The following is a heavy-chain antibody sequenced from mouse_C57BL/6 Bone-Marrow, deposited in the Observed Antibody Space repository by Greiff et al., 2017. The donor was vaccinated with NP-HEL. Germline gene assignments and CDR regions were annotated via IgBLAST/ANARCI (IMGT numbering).Heavy chain of an antibody. CDR2: INPSNGGN. J-gene: IGHJ2*01. Sequence: QVQLQQPGTELVKPGDSVKLSCTASGYTFTSYWMHWVKQRPGQGLEWIGNINPSNGGNNYNEKFKSKSTLTVDKSSSTAYMQLSSLTSEDAAVYYCARYSTVPDFDYWGKGTTLTVSS. V-gene: IGHV1-53*01. CDR3: ARYSTVPDFDY. D-gene: IGHD1-1*01. CDR1: GYTFTSYW.